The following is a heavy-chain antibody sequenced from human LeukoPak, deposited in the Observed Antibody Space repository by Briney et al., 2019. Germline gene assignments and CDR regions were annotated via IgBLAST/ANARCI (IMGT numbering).Heavy chain of an antibody. J-gene: IGHJ4*02. D-gene: IGHD3-16*01. V-gene: IGHV4-59*01. Sequence: PSETLSLTCTVSGGSFNSYYWHWIRQPPGRGLEWIGDIYYSGSTIYNPSPKSRVTISVDTSKNQFSLNLRSVTAADTAVYYCARIDYATFDCWGPGTLGTVSS. CDR2: IYYSGST. CDR1: GGSFNSYY. CDR3: ARIDYATFDC.